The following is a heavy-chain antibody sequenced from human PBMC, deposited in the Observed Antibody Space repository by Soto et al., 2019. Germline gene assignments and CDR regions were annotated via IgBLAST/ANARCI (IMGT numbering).Heavy chain of an antibody. D-gene: IGHD3-3*01. J-gene: IGHJ4*02. Sequence: ASVKVSCKASGYTFTSYYMHWVRQAPGQGLEWMGIINPSGGSTSYAQKFQGRVTMTRDTSTSTVYMELSSLRSEDTAVYYRASHYDFWSGYYILGYWGQGTLVTVSS. V-gene: IGHV1-46*03. CDR2: INPSGGST. CDR3: ASHYDFWSGYYILGY. CDR1: GYTFTSYY.